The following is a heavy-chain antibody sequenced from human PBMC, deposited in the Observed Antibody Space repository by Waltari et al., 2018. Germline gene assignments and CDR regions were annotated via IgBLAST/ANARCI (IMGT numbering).Heavy chain of an antibody. J-gene: IGHJ4*02. V-gene: IGHV3-48*01. CDR1: GFDFSNSD. CDR2: IGGRTGVK. Sequence: EVQLVESGGGLVQPGGSLRLSCAASGFDFSNSDMNWVRQAPGKGLEWISYIGGRTGVKYHAESVKGRVTISRDIAKNSVQLQMNSLRAEDTALYYCTGGHHDYWGQGTLVTVSS. CDR3: TGGHHDY.